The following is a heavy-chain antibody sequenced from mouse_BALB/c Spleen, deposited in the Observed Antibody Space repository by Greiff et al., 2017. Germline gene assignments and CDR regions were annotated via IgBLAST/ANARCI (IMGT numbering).Heavy chain of an antibody. CDR3: ARNRTVYYLDY. CDR1: GFAFSSSD. Sequence: EVKLMKSGGGLVQPGGSLKLSCAASGFAFSSSDMSWVRQTPEKRLEWVAYISSGGGSTYYPDTVKGRITISRDNAKNTLYLQMSSLKSEDTAMDYCARNRTVYYLDYWGQGTAVTVSS. J-gene: IGHJ2*01. D-gene: IGHD1-1*01. CDR2: ISSGGGST. V-gene: IGHV5-12-1*01.